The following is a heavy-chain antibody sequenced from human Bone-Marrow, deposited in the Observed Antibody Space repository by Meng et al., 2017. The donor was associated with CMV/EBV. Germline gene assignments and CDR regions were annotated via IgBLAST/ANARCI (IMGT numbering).Heavy chain of an antibody. CDR3: ARQVVPAFPFDN. D-gene: IGHD2-2*01. J-gene: IGHJ4*02. CDR2: SHRGGRT. CDR1: GFTVSNNF. V-gene: IGHV3-66*02. Sequence: GGSLRLSCEATGFTVSNNFMSWVRQAPGRGLDWVSVSHRGGRTYYADSVKGRFTISRDNSKNTLYLQMNSLRAEDTAVYYCARQVVPAFPFDNWGQGTLVTVSS.